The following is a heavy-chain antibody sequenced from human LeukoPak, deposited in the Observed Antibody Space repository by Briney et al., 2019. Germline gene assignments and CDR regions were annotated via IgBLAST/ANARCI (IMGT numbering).Heavy chain of an antibody. CDR3: ARVDYYGSGSYSPWSTFDY. J-gene: IGHJ4*02. CDR1: GGSISSSSYY. Sequence: SETLSLTCTVSGGSISSSSYYWGWIRQPPGKGLEWFGSIYYSGSTYYNPSLKSRVTISVDTSKNQFSLKLSSVTAADTAVYYCARVDYYGSGSYSPWSTFDYWGQGTLVTVSS. CDR2: IYYSGST. D-gene: IGHD3-10*01. V-gene: IGHV4-39*07.